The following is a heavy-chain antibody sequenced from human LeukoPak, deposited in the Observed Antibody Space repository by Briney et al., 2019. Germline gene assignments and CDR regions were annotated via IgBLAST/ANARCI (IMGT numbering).Heavy chain of an antibody. V-gene: IGHV3-48*02. CDR3: ARDGWYYFDY. D-gene: IGHD6-19*01. CDR1: GFTFSSYW. Sequence: PGGSLRLSCAASGFTFSSYWMHWVRQAPGKGLEWISYISTRSSTIYYADSVKGRFTISRDNGKNSLYLQMSSLRDEDTAVYYCARDGWYYFDYWGQGTLVTVSS. J-gene: IGHJ4*02. CDR2: ISTRSSTI.